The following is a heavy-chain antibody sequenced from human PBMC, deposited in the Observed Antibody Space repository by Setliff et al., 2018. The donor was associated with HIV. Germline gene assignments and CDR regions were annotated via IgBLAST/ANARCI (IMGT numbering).Heavy chain of an antibody. CDR1: DYSIRSGYY. CDR2: IYHSGST. CDR3: ARHESGRSSSWSNFDY. Sequence: SETLSLTCAVSDYSIRSGYYWGGIRQPPGKGLEWIGSIYHSGSTYYNPSPKSRVSITVDTSKNQFSLKLSSVTAADTAVYDCARHESGRSSSWSNFDYWGQGTLVTVS. D-gene: IGHD6-13*01. V-gene: IGHV4-38-2*01. J-gene: IGHJ4*02.